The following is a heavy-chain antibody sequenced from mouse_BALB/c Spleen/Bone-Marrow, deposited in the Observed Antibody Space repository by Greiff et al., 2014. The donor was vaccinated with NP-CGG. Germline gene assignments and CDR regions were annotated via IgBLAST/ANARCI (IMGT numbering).Heavy chain of an antibody. CDR3: SKDGGYDYSYYFDY. V-gene: IGHV5-6-4*01. CDR1: GLTFSSYS. CDR2: ISSGGHYT. Sequence: EVHLVESGGGLVKPGGSLKLSCAASGLTFSSYSMSWVRQTPEKRLEWVATISSGGHYTYYPDSVKGRFTISRDNAKNTLYLQMSSLKSEDTAMYYCSKDGGYDYSYYFDYWGQGTTLTVSS. J-gene: IGHJ2*01. D-gene: IGHD2-4*01.